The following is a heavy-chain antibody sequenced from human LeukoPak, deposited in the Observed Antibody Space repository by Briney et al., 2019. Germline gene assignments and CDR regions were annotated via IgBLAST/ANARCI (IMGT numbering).Heavy chain of an antibody. V-gene: IGHV1-2*02. J-gene: IGHJ4*02. D-gene: IGHD1-26*01. Sequence: ASVKVSCKASGYTFTGYYMHWVRQAPGQGLEWMGRINPNSGGTNYVQKFQGRVTMTRDTSTSTVYMELSSLRSEDTAVYYCARSRSGSYLLWGQGTLVTVSS. CDR1: GYTFTGYY. CDR2: INPNSGGT. CDR3: ARSRSGSYLL.